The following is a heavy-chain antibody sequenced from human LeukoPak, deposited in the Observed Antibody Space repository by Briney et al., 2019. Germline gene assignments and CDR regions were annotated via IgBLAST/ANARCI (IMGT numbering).Heavy chain of an antibody. J-gene: IGHJ4*02. CDR3: ARAPGYNFFDY. D-gene: IGHD5-24*01. Sequence: SETLSLTCTVSGGSISSYYWSWIRQPPGKGLEWIGYVYYTGSTNYNPSLKSRVTISVDTSKSQFSLNLSSVTAADAAVYYCARAPGYNFFDYWGQGTPVTVSS. CDR2: VYYTGST. CDR1: GGSISSYY. V-gene: IGHV4-59*01.